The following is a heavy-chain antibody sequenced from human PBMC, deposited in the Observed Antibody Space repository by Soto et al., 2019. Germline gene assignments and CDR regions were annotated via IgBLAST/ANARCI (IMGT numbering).Heavy chain of an antibody. CDR2: IYPGDSDT. Sequence: PGESLKISCKGSGYSFTSYWIGWVRQMPGKGLEWMGIIYPGDSDTRYSPSFQGQVTISADKSISTAYLQWSSLKASDTAMYYCARSVPMCSGGSCYSVLYWGQGTLVTVSS. CDR1: GYSFTSYW. D-gene: IGHD2-15*01. CDR3: ARSVPMCSGGSCYSVLY. V-gene: IGHV5-51*01. J-gene: IGHJ4*02.